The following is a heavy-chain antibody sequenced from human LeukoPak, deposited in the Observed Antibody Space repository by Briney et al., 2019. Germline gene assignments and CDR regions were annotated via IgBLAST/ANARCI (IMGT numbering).Heavy chain of an antibody. CDR3: ARGRGYSYGSQRNFDY. V-gene: IGHV4-34*01. J-gene: IGHJ4*02. Sequence: GSLRLSCAASGFTFSSYSMNWVRQAPGKGLEWVGEINHSGSTNYNPSLKSRVTISVDTSKNQFSLKLSSVTAADTAVYYCARGRGYSYGSQRNFDYWGQGTLVTVSS. CDR2: INHSGST. D-gene: IGHD5-18*01. CDR1: GFTFSSYS.